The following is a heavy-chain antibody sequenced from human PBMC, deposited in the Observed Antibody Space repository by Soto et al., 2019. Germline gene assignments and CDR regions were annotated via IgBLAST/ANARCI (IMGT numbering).Heavy chain of an antibody. CDR1: GYTFTSYY. CDR2: INPSGGIT. J-gene: IGHJ3*02. V-gene: IGHV1-46*01. D-gene: IGHD3-3*01. CDR3: ARMSIFTCSDAFEI. Sequence: QVELVQSGAEVKKPGASVKVSCKAAGYTFTSYYMHWVRQAPGQGLEWMGFINPSGGITTYAQKFQARVTMTSDTSSSTVYMELRTLKSEDTAVYYCARMSIFTCSDAFEIWGQGTMVTVSA.